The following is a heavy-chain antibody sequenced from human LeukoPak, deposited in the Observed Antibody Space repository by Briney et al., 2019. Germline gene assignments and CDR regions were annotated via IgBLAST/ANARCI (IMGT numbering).Heavy chain of an antibody. CDR3: AKSPGVNSAPFDP. J-gene: IGHJ5*02. CDR2: ISWNSGSI. V-gene: IGHV3-9*03. CDR1: GFTFDDYA. D-gene: IGHD3-10*01. Sequence: GGSLRLSCAASGFTFDDYAMHWVRQAPGKGLEWVSGISWNSGSIGYADSVKGRFTISRDNAKNSLHLQMNSLRAEDMALYYCAKSPGVNSAPFDPWGQGTLVTVSS.